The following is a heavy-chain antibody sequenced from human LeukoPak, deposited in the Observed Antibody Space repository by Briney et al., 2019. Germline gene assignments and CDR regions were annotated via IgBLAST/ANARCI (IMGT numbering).Heavy chain of an antibody. CDR2: ISSSSSYI. CDR1: GFTFSSYS. D-gene: IGHD1/OR15-1a*01. J-gene: IGHJ4*02. Sequence: KTGGSLRLSCAASGFTFSSYSMNWVRQAPGKGLEWVSSISSSSSYIYYADSVKGRFTISRDNSKNTLYLQMNSLRVEDTAVYYCARDRPTTTAFDYWGQGTLVTVSS. V-gene: IGHV3-21*04. CDR3: ARDRPTTTAFDY.